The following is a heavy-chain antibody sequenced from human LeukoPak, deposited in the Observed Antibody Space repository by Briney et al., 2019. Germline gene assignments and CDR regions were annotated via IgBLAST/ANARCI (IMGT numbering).Heavy chain of an antibody. V-gene: IGHV1-18*01. CDR3: ARDRHCTNGVCSTPFDY. CDR1: GYTFTSYG. J-gene: IGHJ4*02. Sequence: GASVKVSCKASGYTFTSYGISWVRQAPGQGLEWMGWISAYNGNTNYAQKLQGRVTMTTDTSTSTAYMELSSLRSEDTAVYYCARDRHCTNGVCSTPFDYWGQGTLVTVSS. CDR2: ISAYNGNT. D-gene: IGHD2-8*01.